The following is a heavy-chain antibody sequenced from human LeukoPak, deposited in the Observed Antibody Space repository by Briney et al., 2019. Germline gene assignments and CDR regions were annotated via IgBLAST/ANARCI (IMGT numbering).Heavy chain of an antibody. Sequence: SETLSLTCTVSGGSISSHYWSWIRQPPGKGLEWIGYIYYNGSTNYNPSLKSRVTISVDTSKNHFSLKLSSVTAADTAVYYCARGYGARFDSWGQGNLVTVSS. CDR1: GGSISSHY. D-gene: IGHD3-10*01. CDR3: ARGYGARFDS. V-gene: IGHV4-59*11. CDR2: IYYNGST. J-gene: IGHJ4*02.